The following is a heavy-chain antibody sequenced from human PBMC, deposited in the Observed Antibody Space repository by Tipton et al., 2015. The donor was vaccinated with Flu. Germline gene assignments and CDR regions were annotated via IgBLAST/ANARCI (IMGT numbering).Heavy chain of an antibody. Sequence: VQLVQSGAEMKKPGESLKISCKGSGYSFTTYWIAWVRQMPGKGLEWMGIISPDDSDTRYSPSFQGQVTISADKSITTAYLQWSSLKASDTAMYYCVRSHFYDSSGQFEYWGQGTLVTVSS. CDR1: GYSFTTYW. J-gene: IGHJ4*02. V-gene: IGHV5-51*03. D-gene: IGHD3-22*01. CDR3: VRSHFYDSSGQFEY. CDR2: ISPDDSDT.